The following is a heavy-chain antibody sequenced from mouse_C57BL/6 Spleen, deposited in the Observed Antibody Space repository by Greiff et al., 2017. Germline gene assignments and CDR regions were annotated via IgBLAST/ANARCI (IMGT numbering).Heavy chain of an antibody. CDR1: GFSLTSYG. D-gene: IGHD1-1*01. CDR3: ARTWGTTVVDWYFDV. Sequence: QVQLQQSGPGLVQPSQSLSITCTVSGFSLTSYGVHWVRQSPGKGLEWLGVIWSGGSTDYNAAFISRLSISKDNSKSQVFFKMNSLQADDTAIYYCARTWGTTVVDWYFDVWGTGTTVTVSS. J-gene: IGHJ1*03. CDR2: IWSGGST. V-gene: IGHV2-2*01.